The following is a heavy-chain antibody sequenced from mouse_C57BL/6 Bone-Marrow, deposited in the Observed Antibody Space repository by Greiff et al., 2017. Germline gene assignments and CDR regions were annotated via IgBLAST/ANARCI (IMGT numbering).Heavy chain of an antibody. D-gene: IGHD4-1*01. CDR2: ISSGSSTI. CDR3: ARGGGWDDAY. CDR1: GFTFSDYG. Sequence: EVQLQESGGGLVKPGGSLKLSCAASGFTFSDYGMHWVRQAPEKGLEWVAYISSGSSTIYYADTVKGRFTISRDNAKNTLFLQMTSLRSEDTALYYCARGGGWDDAYWGQGTLVTVSA. V-gene: IGHV5-17*01. J-gene: IGHJ3*01.